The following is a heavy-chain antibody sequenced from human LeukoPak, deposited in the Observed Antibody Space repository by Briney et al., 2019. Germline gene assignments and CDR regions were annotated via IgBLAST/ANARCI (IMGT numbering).Heavy chain of an antibody. Sequence: GGSLRLSCAASGFTFSSYGMHWVRQAPGKGLEWVAVISYDGSNKYYADSVKGRFTISGDNSKNTLYLQMNSLRAEDTAVYYCAKDTVVRGPFDYWGQGTLVTVSS. CDR1: GFTFSSYG. J-gene: IGHJ4*02. D-gene: IGHD3-10*01. CDR3: AKDTVVRGPFDY. CDR2: ISYDGSNK. V-gene: IGHV3-30*18.